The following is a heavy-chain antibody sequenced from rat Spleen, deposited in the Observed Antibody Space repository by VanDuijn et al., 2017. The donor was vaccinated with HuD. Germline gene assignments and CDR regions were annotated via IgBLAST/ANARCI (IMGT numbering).Heavy chain of an antibody. CDR3: TTMVG. Sequence: EVQLVESDGGLVQPGRSQKLSCAASGFTFSDFYMAWVRQAPTKGLEWVTTISSDGGRNFYRDSVKGRFTISRDNAKSSLYLQMDSLRSEDTATYYCTTMVGWCQGVMVTISS. D-gene: IGHD1-1*01. CDR2: ISSDGGRN. CDR1: GFTFSDFY. V-gene: IGHV5-20*01. J-gene: IGHJ2*01.